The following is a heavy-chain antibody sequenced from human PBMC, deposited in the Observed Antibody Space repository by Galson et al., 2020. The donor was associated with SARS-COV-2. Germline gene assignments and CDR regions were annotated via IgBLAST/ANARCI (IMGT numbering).Heavy chain of an antibody. D-gene: IGHD3-10*01. CDR2: ISSSSSYI. J-gene: IGHJ4*02. Sequence: GESLKISCAAFGFTFSSYSMNWVRQAPGKGLEWVSSISSSSSYIYYADSVKGRFTISRDNAKNSLYLQMNSLRAEDTAVYYCARTPPGFGELLSEPRGSPGAIWGQGTLVTVSS. V-gene: IGHV3-21*01. CDR1: GFTFSSYS. CDR3: ARTPPGFGELLSEPRGSPGAI.